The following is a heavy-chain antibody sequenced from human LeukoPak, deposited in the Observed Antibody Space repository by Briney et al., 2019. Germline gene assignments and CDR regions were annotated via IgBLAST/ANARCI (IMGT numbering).Heavy chain of an antibody. V-gene: IGHV1-18*01. J-gene: IGHJ4*02. D-gene: IGHD3-3*01. CDR3: AIITIFGVALPRDY. CDR1: GYTFTSYG. Sequence: APVTVSCKASGYTFTSYGISWVRQAPGQGLEWMGWISAYNGNTNYAQKLQGRVTMTTDTSTSTAYMELRSLRSDDTAVYYCAIITIFGVALPRDYWGQGTLVTVSS. CDR2: ISAYNGNT.